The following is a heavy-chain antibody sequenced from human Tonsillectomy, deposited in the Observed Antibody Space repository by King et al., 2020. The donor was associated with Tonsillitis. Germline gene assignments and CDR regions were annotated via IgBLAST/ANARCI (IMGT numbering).Heavy chain of an antibody. CDR2: IYPDDSET. J-gene: IGHJ5*02. V-gene: IGHV5-51*01. CDR3: ARFSGPTLGSNWFDP. Sequence: EVQLVESGPEVKKPGESLKISCKGSGYRFSDYWIAWVRQTPGKDLEWMGLIYPDDSETRYSPSFQVQVIVSADKSISTAYLQWSSLKASETAMYYCARFSGPTLGSNWFDPWGQGTLVTVSS. CDR1: GYRFSDYW. D-gene: IGHD1-1*01.